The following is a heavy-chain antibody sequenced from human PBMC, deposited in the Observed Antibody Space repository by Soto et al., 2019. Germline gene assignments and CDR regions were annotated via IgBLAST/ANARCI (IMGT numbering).Heavy chain of an antibody. D-gene: IGHD2-15*01. CDR1: GYTFTTFG. Sequence: QVQLVQSGAEVKKPGASVKVSCKASGYTFTTFGISWVRQAPGQGLEWMGWVSTYNGDTKYAQKVQGRVTMTTDTSTSTAYMELRSLRSDDTALYYCTREYCSGAGCYNPDYWGQGTLVTVSS. CDR2: VSTYNGDT. V-gene: IGHV1-18*01. J-gene: IGHJ4*02. CDR3: TREYCSGAGCYNPDY.